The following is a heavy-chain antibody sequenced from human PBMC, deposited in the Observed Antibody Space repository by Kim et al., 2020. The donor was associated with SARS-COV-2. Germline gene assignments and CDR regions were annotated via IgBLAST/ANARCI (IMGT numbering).Heavy chain of an antibody. D-gene: IGHD6-19*01. Sequence: SETLSLTCTVSGGSISSYYWSWIRQPAGKGLEWIGRIYTSGSTNYNPSLKSRVTMSVDTSKNQFSLKLSSVTAADTAVYYCARGQKAVAGTMRPYYFDYWGQGTLVTVSS. J-gene: IGHJ4*02. CDR1: GGSISSYY. CDR3: ARGQKAVAGTMRPYYFDY. CDR2: IYTSGST. V-gene: IGHV4-4*07.